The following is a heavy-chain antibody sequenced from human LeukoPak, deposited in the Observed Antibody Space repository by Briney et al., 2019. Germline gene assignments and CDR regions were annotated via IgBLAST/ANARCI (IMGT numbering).Heavy chain of an antibody. CDR1: GFTFSSYG. J-gene: IGHJ5*02. D-gene: IGHD6-13*01. V-gene: IGHV3-33*01. CDR2: IWYDGSNK. Sequence: GRSLRLSCAASGFTFSSYGMHWVRQAPGKGLEWVAVIWYDGSNKYYADSVKGRFTISRDNSKNTLYLQMNSLRAEDTAVYYCARDLPGPVRQHSSSPNWFDPWGQGALVTVSS. CDR3: ARDLPGPVRQHSSSPNWFDP.